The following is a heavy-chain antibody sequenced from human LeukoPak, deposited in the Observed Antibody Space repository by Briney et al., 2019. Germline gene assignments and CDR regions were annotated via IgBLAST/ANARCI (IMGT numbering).Heavy chain of an antibody. CDR1: GGSISNSDYS. CDR2: IYYSGST. Sequence: SETLSLTCTVSGGSISNSDYSWGWIRQPPGKGLECIGTIYYSGSTYYKSSLKSRVTISVDTSKNQFSLKLSSVTAADTAVYYCANVLESLHSSDWYYLDYWGQGTLVTVSS. CDR3: ANVLESLHSSDWYYLDY. J-gene: IGHJ4*02. D-gene: IGHD6-19*01. V-gene: IGHV4-39*07.